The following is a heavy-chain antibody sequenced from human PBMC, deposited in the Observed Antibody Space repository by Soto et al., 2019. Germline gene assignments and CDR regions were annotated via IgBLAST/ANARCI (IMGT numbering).Heavy chain of an antibody. V-gene: IGHV3-48*01. CDR1: GFTFSSYS. CDR2: ISSSSSTI. Sequence: PGGSLRLSCAASGFTFSSYSMNWVRQAPGKGLEWVSYISSSSSTIYYADSVKGRFTISRDNAKNSLYLQMNSLRAEDTAVYYCARGDLACSGGSCYLWDYYYMDVSGKGTTVTVSS. CDR3: ARGDLACSGGSCYLWDYYYMDV. J-gene: IGHJ6*03. D-gene: IGHD2-15*01.